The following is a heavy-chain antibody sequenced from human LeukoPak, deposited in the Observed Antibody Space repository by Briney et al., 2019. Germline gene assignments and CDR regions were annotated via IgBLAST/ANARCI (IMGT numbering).Heavy chain of an antibody. Sequence: PSETLSLTCTVSGGSISSYYWSWIRQPPGKGLEWIGYICYSGSTNYNPSLKSRVTISVDTSKNQFSLKLSSVTAADTAVYYCAREVIAGQLNWFDPWGQGTLVTVSS. D-gene: IGHD2/OR15-2a*01. V-gene: IGHV4-59*01. CDR1: GGSISSYY. CDR3: AREVIAGQLNWFDP. CDR2: ICYSGST. J-gene: IGHJ5*02.